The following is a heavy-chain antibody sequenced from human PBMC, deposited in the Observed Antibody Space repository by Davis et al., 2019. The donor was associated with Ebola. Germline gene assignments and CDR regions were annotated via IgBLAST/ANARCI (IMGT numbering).Heavy chain of an antibody. Sequence: PGGSLRLSCAASGFTFSSYWMSWVRQAPGKGLEWVANIKQDGSEKYYVDSVKGRFTISRDNAKNSLYLQMNSLRAEDTALYYCAKDLYSSLLPGMDVWGQGTTVTVSS. V-gene: IGHV3-7*03. J-gene: IGHJ6*02. CDR1: GFTFSSYW. D-gene: IGHD6-19*01. CDR3: AKDLYSSLLPGMDV. CDR2: IKQDGSEK.